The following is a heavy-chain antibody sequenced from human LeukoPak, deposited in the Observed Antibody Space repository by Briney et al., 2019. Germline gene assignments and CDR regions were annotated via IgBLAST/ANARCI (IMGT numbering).Heavy chain of an antibody. Sequence: PSETLSLTCTVSGGSISSYYWSWIRQPAGKGLEWIGSIYHSGSTYYNPSLKSRVTISVDTSKNQFSLKLSSVTAADTAVYYCARGSYGSGSYSENFDYWGQGTLVTVSS. CDR3: ARGSYGSGSYSENFDY. CDR1: GGSISSYY. V-gene: IGHV4-4*07. J-gene: IGHJ4*02. D-gene: IGHD3-10*01. CDR2: IYHSGST.